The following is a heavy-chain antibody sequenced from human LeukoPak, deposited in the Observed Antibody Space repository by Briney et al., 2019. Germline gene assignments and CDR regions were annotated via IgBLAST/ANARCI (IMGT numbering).Heavy chain of an antibody. V-gene: IGHV3-30*02. CDR1: GFTFSSYG. J-gene: IGHJ4*02. CDR3: ARGGTKPEVFDY. CDR2: IRYDGSNK. Sequence: GRSLRLSCAASGFTFSSYGTHWVRQAPGKGLEWVAFIRYDGSNKYYADSVKGRFTISRDNSKNTLYLQMNSLRAEDTAVYYCARGGTKPEVFDYWGQGTLATVSS.